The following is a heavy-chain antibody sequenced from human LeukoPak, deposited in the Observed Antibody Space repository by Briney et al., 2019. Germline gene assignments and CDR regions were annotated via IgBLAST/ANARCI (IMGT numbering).Heavy chain of an antibody. Sequence: PSETLSLTCTVSGGSISSYYWSWIRQPPGKGLEWIGEINHSGSTNYNPSLKSRVTISLATSKNQFSLKLSSVTAADTSVYYCARDGGRYGSGSYDLWGRGTLVTVSS. CDR1: GGSISSYY. J-gene: IGHJ2*01. CDR3: ARDGGRYGSGSYDL. D-gene: IGHD3-10*01. CDR2: INHSGST. V-gene: IGHV4-34*01.